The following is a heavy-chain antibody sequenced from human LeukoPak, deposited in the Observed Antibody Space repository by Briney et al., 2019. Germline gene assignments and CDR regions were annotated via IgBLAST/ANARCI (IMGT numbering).Heavy chain of an antibody. Sequence: SSVKVSCKASGGTFSSYAISWVRRAPGQGREWMGRIIPILGIANYAQKFQGRVTITADKSTSTGYLEPSRTRSEDTAVYYCARDSAGRNSNSWGAGTLVTVSS. CDR1: GGTFSSYA. V-gene: IGHV1-69*04. CDR3: ARDSAGRNSNS. CDR2: IIPILGIA. J-gene: IGHJ4*02. D-gene: IGHD4-23*01.